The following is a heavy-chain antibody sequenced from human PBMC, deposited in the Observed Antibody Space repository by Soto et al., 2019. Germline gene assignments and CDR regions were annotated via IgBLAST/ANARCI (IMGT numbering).Heavy chain of an antibody. CDR3: ARDADCSSTSCYTSKTYYYYYYMDV. CDR2: ISSSSSYI. Sequence: GGSLRLSCAASGFTFSSYSMNWVRQAPGKGLEWVSSISSSSSYIYYADSVKGRFTISRDNAKNSLYLQMNSLRAEDTAVYYCARDADCSSTSCYTSKTYYYYYYMDVWGKGTTVTVSS. CDR1: GFTFSSYS. D-gene: IGHD2-2*01. V-gene: IGHV3-21*01. J-gene: IGHJ6*03.